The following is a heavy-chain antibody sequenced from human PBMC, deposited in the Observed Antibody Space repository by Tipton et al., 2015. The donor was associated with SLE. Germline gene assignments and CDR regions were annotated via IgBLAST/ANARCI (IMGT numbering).Heavy chain of an antibody. V-gene: IGHV4-4*02. J-gene: IGHJ5*02. CDR1: SGSISSSNW. D-gene: IGHD3-16*01. CDR2: IYHTGTT. CDR3: ARVQAYEGFDP. Sequence: SLRLSCAVSSGSISSSNWWSWVRQPPEKGLEWIGEIYHTGTTNYNPSLRSRVTISADRSKNQFSLKLSSVTAADTAVYYCARVQAYEGFDPWGQGTLVTVSS.